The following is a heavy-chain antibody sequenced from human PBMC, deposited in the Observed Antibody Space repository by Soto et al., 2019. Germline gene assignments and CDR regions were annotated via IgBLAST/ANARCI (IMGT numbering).Heavy chain of an antibody. CDR3: AKEGITMVRGAPRDYYGMDV. CDR2: ISGSGGST. CDR1: GFTFSSYA. Sequence: GGSLRLSCAASGFTFSSYAMSWVRQAPGKGLEWVSAISGSGGSTYYADSVKGRFTISRDNSKNTLYLQMNSLRAEDTAVYYCAKEGITMVRGAPRDYYGMDVWGQGTTVTVSS. D-gene: IGHD3-10*01. J-gene: IGHJ6*02. V-gene: IGHV3-23*01.